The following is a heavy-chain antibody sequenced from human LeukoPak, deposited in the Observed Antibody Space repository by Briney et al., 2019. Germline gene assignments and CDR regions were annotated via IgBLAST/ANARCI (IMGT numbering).Heavy chain of an antibody. CDR2: INHSGST. CDR3: ARTPKDIVATIIYYGMDV. D-gene: IGHD5-12*01. V-gene: IGHV4-34*01. Sequence: SETLSLTCAVYGGSFSGNYWSWIRQPPGKGLEWIGEINHSGSTNYNPSLKRRVTILVDTSKNQFSLKLSSVTAADTAVYYCARTPKDIVATIIYYGMDVWGQGTTVTVSS. CDR1: GGSFSGNY. J-gene: IGHJ6*02.